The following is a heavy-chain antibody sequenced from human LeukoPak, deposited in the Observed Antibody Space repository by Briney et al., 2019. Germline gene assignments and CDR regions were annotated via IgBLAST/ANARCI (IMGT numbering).Heavy chain of an antibody. CDR1: GYSFTNYW. J-gene: IGHJ4*02. CDR2: TYPNDSDT. CDR3: ARHRGYNYGYSDY. D-gene: IGHD5-18*01. Sequence: GASLKISCKGSGYSFTNYWIGWVRPMPGKGLEWMGITYPNDSDTRYSPSFQGLVTISVDKSISTAYLQWSSLKASDTAMYYCARHRGYNYGYSDYWGQGTLVTVSS. V-gene: IGHV5-51*01.